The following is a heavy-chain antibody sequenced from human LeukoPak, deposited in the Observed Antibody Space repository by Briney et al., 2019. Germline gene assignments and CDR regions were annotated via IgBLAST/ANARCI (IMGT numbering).Heavy chain of an antibody. J-gene: IGHJ6*03. CDR2: INHSGST. V-gene: IGHV4-34*01. D-gene: IGHD2-15*01. Sequence: SETLSLTCAVYGGSFSGYYWSWIRQPPGKGLEWIGEINHSGSTNYNPSLKSRVTISVDTSKNQFSLKLSSVTAADTAVYYCARGYCSGGSCYSVTGPMSYYMDVWGKGTTVTVSS. CDR1: GGSFSGYY. CDR3: ARGYCSGGSCYSVTGPMSYYMDV.